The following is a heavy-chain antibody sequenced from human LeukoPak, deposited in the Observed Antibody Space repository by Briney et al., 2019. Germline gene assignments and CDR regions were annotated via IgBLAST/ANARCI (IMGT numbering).Heavy chain of an antibody. CDR2: ISWDGGST. D-gene: IGHD2-2*01. CDR3: AKDLSCSSTSCRSPGGFDY. CDR1: GFTFDDYT. V-gene: IGHV3-43*01. Sequence: GGSLRLSCAASGFTFDDYTMHWVRQAPGKGLEWVSLISWDGGSTYYADSVKGRFTISRDNSKSSLYLQMNSLRTEDTALYYCAKDLSCSSTSCRSPGGFDYWGQGTLVTVSS. J-gene: IGHJ4*02.